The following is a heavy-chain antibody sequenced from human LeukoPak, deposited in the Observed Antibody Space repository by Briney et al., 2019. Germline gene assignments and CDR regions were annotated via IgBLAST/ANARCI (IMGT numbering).Heavy chain of an antibody. CDR2: IYYSGST. V-gene: IGHV4-39*07. Sequence: SETLSLTCTVSGGSISSNTYYWGWIRQPPGKGPEWIGSIYYSGSTYYNLSLKSRVTISVDTSKNQFSLKLSSVTAADTAVYYCARGIVGATSSVGDYWGQGTLVTVSS. J-gene: IGHJ4*02. CDR1: GGSISSNTYY. CDR3: ARGIVGATSSVGDY. D-gene: IGHD1-26*01.